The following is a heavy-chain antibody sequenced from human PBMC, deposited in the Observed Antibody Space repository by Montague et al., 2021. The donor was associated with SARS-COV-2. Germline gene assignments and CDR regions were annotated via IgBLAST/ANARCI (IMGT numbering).Heavy chain of an antibody. Sequence: SETLSLTCTVSGDSIGAYYWSWIRQPPGKGPEWIAYISSSGTTNYNPSLKSRITVSVETSRNQLSLELSSVTAADSAVYHCARESRLKNLEWSGSRYDYYGMDVWGQGTTVTVSS. CDR2: ISSSGTT. D-gene: IGHD3-3*01. CDR3: ARESRLKNLEWSGSRYDYYGMDV. CDR1: GDSIGAYY. V-gene: IGHV4-59*01. J-gene: IGHJ6*02.